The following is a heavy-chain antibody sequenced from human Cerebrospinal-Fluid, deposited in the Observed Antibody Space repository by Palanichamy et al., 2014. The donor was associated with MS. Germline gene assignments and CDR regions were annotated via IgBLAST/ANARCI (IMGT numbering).Heavy chain of an antibody. CDR2: IFYTGNT. V-gene: IGHV4-59*08. CDR1: GGSMSSFY. J-gene: IGHJ4*02. CDR3: ARASFRYSSISD. D-gene: IGHD5-18*01. Sequence: QVQLQELGPGLVKPSETLSLTCTVSGGSMSSFYWTWIRQPPGKGLEWIGHIFYTGNTNYNPSLKSRVAISIDTSKNQFSLKVRSVTAADTAVYYCARASFRYSSISDWGQGILVTVSA.